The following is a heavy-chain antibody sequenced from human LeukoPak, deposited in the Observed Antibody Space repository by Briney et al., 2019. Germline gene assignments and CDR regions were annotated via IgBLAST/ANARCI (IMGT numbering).Heavy chain of an antibody. J-gene: IGHJ4*02. CDR3: ARAGDTSGYFHYYDY. CDR2: ISHSGGT. D-gene: IGHD3-22*01. V-gene: IGHV4-34*01. CDR1: GVSISGHY. Sequence: SETLSLTCAGYGVSISGHYWTWIRQAPGKGLEWIGEISHSGGTNYNPSLKSRVTLSEDTSKNQFYLRLSSVTAADTAVYYCARAGDTSGYFHYYDYWGQGTLLTVSS.